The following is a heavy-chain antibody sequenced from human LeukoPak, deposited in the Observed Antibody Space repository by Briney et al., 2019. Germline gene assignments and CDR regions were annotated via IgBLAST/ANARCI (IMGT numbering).Heavy chain of an antibody. CDR2: INHSGST. CDR3: ARVGSGSPHFDY. Sequence: PSETLSLTCAVYGGSFSGYYWSWIRQPPGKGLEWIGEINHSGSTNYNPSLKSRVTISVDTSKNQFSLKLSSVTAADTAVYYCARVGSGSPHFDYWGQGTLVTVSS. D-gene: IGHD3-10*01. J-gene: IGHJ4*02. CDR1: GGSFSGYY. V-gene: IGHV4-34*01.